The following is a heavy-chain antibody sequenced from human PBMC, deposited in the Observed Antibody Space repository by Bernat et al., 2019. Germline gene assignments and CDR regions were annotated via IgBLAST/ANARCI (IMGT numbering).Heavy chain of an antibody. Sequence: QVQLVQSGAEVKKPGASVKVSCKASGYTFTSYGISWVRQAPGQGLEWMGWISAYNGNTNYAQKLQDRVTMTTDTSTSTAYMELRSLRSDDTAVYYCARDPGGYYYGSGTPRMDVWGQGTTVTVSS. D-gene: IGHD3-10*01. CDR2: ISAYNGNT. CDR3: ARDPGGYYYGSGTPRMDV. J-gene: IGHJ6*02. CDR1: GYTFTSYG. V-gene: IGHV1-18*01.